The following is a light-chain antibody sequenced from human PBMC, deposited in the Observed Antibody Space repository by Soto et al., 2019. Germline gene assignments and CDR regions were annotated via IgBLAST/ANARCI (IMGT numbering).Light chain of an antibody. CDR1: SSDVGGYNY. Sequence: QSVLTQPASVSGSPGQSITISCTGTSSDVGGYNYVSWYQQHPGKAPKLMIYEVSNRPSGVSTRFSGSKSGNTASLTISGLQAEDEGDYYCTSYTTRRLYVFGSGTKVTVL. CDR3: TSYTTRRLYV. V-gene: IGLV2-14*01. J-gene: IGLJ1*01. CDR2: EVS.